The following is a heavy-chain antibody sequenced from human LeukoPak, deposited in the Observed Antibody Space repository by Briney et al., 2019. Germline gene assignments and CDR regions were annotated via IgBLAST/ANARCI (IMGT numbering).Heavy chain of an antibody. J-gene: IGHJ4*02. CDR2: ISSDGDYI. CDR1: GFTFNSYS. Sequence: KTGGSLRLSCAASGFTFNSYSLSWVRQAPGKGLEWVSSISSDGDYIYYADSLKGRFTISRDNAKNSLYPQMNNLRAEDTAVYYCARGPATRVYYFDYWGQGTLVTVSS. V-gene: IGHV3-21*01. D-gene: IGHD1-26*01. CDR3: ARGPATRVYYFDY.